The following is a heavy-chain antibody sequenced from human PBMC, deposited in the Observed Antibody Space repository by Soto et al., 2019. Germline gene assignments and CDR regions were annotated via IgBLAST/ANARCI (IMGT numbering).Heavy chain of an antibody. CDR2: MNPNSGNT. CDR3: ARGHPDGGFWSGYYRTNWFDP. CDR1: GYTFTSYD. Sequence: KKTPASVKVSCKASGYTFTSYDINWVRQATGQGQEWMGWMNPNSGNTGYAQKFQGRVTMTRNTSISTAYMELSSLRSEDTAVYYCARGHPDGGFWSGYYRTNWFDPWGQGTLVTVSS. V-gene: IGHV1-8*01. J-gene: IGHJ5*02. D-gene: IGHD3-3*01.